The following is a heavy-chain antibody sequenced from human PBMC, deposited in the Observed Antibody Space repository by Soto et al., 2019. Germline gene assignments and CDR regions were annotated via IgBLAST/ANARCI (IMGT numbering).Heavy chain of an antibody. CDR3: ARDRDYYGSGSYLS. Sequence: VASVKVSCKASGGTFSSYAISWVRQAPGQGLEWMGGIIPIFGTANYAQKFQGGVTITADESTSTAYMELSSLRSEDTAVYYCARDRDYYGSGSYLSWGQGTLVTVSS. D-gene: IGHD3-10*01. CDR2: IIPIFGTA. CDR1: GGTFSSYA. V-gene: IGHV1-69*13. J-gene: IGHJ5*02.